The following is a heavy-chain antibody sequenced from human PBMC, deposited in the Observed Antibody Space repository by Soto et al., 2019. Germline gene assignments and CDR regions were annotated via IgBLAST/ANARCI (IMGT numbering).Heavy chain of an antibody. J-gene: IGHJ4*02. Sequence: QVQLVPSGAEVKKPGSSVKVSCKASGYTFTSYGISWVRQAPGKRLEWMGWISAYNGNTNYAQKLHGRVTMTTDTSTSTAYMELRSLRSDDTAVYYCARHYDYVWGSYRLPGSFDYWGQGTLVTVSS. D-gene: IGHD3-16*02. CDR2: ISAYNGNT. CDR1: GYTFTSYG. CDR3: ARHYDYVWGSYRLPGSFDY. V-gene: IGHV1-18*01.